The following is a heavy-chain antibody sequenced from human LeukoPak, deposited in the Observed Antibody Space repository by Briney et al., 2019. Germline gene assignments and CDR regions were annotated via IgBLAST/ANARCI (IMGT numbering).Heavy chain of an antibody. V-gene: IGHV4-59*01. J-gene: IGHJ3*02. Sequence: PSETLSLTCTVSGGSISSYYWSWIRQPPGKGLEWIGYIYYSGSTNYNPSLKGRVTISVDTSKNQFSLKLSSMTAADTAVYYCAREREWDYGDYSDAFDIWGQGTMVTVSS. D-gene: IGHD4-17*01. CDR2: IYYSGST. CDR3: AREREWDYGDYSDAFDI. CDR1: GGSISSYY.